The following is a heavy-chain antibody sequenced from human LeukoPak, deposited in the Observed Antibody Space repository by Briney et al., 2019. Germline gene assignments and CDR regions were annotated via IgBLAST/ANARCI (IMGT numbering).Heavy chain of an antibody. CDR1: DDPINSGVYY. Sequence: PSETLSLTCTVSDDPINSGVYYWNWIRQPAGKGLEWIGYTSGTTTNSNPSLKSRVAISLDTSKNHFSLKLSSVTAADTAVYYCARAKKRSGRSRNFYLDVWGKGTTVTVSS. D-gene: IGHD1-26*01. V-gene: IGHV4-61*02. CDR3: ARAKKRSGRSRNFYLDV. J-gene: IGHJ6*03. CDR2: TSGTT.